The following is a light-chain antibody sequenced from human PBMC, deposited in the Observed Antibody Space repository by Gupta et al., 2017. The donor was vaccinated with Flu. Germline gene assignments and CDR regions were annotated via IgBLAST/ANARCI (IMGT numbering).Light chain of an antibody. CDR3: RSYATSVL. J-gene: IGLJ2*01. Sequence: QSALTHPASVSASPGQPFPISCTGTSSDVGSYNSVSWYRQHPGKAPKRVIYEGTKRPSGVSNRFSGSQCGKTASLTISGLQAEDEADYYCRSYATSVLFGGGTKLTVL. CDR1: SSDVGSYNS. V-gene: IGLV2-23*01. CDR2: EGT.